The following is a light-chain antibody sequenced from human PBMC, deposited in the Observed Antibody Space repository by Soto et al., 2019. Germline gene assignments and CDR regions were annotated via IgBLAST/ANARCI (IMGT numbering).Light chain of an antibody. Sequence: EIVLTQSPRTLSLYQRERASLSCRASQSVSNNYLAWYQQKPGQAPRLLIYGASNRATGIPDRFSGSGSGTDFTLTISRLEPEDFAVYYCQQYGSSGTFGQGTKVDI. V-gene: IGKV3-20*01. J-gene: IGKJ1*01. CDR3: QQYGSSGT. CDR2: GAS. CDR1: QSVSNNY.